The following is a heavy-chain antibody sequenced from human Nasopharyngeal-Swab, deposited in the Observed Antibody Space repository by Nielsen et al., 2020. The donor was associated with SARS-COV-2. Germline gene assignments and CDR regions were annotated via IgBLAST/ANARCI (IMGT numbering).Heavy chain of an antibody. Sequence: SLKISCAASGFTFSSYGMHWVRQAPGKGLEWVAVISYDGSNKYYADSVKGRFTISRDNSKNTLYLQMNSLRAEDTAVYYCARALWGSYYYGMDVWGQGTTVTVSS. V-gene: IGHV3-30*03. D-gene: IGHD7-27*01. J-gene: IGHJ6*02. CDR3: ARALWGSYYYGMDV. CDR2: ISYDGSNK. CDR1: GFTFSSYG.